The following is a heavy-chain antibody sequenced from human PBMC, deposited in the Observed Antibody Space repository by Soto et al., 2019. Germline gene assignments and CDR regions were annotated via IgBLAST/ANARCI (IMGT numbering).Heavy chain of an antibody. CDR3: ASLTSWSQEYYYGMDV. Sequence: GGSLRLSCTGSGFTFGDFGMSWFRQAPGKGLEWLSFIRSKGYGGTTESAASVRGRFITSRDDSKSIAYLQMNSLKTEDAAVYYCASLTSWSQEYYYGMDVWGQGTTVTVSS. CDR2: IRSKGYGGTT. CDR1: GFTFGDFG. D-gene: IGHD2-2*01. V-gene: IGHV3-49*03. J-gene: IGHJ6*02.